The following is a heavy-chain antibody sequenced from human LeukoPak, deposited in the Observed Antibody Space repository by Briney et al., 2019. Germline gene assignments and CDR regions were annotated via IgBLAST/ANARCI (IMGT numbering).Heavy chain of an antibody. V-gene: IGHV3-7*01. Sequence: QAGGSLRLSCVASGFTFSSHHMNWVRQTPGKGLESVATIKPDGSEKYYVDSVKGRFTISRDNAKSSLYLQMNSLRAEATGVYFCARMSSYCDYWGQGTPVTVSS. D-gene: IGHD2-2*01. J-gene: IGHJ4*02. CDR2: IKPDGSEK. CDR1: GFTFSSHH. CDR3: ARMSSYCDY.